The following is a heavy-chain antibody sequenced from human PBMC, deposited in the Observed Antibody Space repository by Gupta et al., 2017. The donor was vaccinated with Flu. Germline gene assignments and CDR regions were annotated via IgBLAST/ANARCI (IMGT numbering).Heavy chain of an antibody. D-gene: IGHD2-2*01. J-gene: IGHJ6*02. Sequence: GKGLEWVSYISSSSSTIYYADSVKGRFTSSRDNAKNSLYLQMNSLRAEDTAVYYCERENDIVVVPATNGMDVWGQGTTVTVSS. CDR3: ERENDIVVVPATNGMDV. V-gene: IGHV3-48*01. CDR2: ISSSSSTI.